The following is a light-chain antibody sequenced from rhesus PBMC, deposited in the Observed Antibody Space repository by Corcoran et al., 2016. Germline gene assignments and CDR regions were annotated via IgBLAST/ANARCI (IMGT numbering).Light chain of an antibody. CDR1: QNVSSR. CDR3: QQDYSWPLT. Sequence: EIVMTQSPATLSLSPGERATLSCRASQNVSSRLAWYQQKPGQAPRLLIYDASRRATGIPDRFNGSGSRTEFTLTLSSRGPEDLAVYYCQQDYSWPLTFGPGTKLDIK. V-gene: IGKV3-42*02. J-gene: IGKJ3*01. CDR2: DAS.